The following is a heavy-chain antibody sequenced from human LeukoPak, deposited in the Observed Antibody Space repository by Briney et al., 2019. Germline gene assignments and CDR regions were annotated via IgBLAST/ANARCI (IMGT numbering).Heavy chain of an antibody. CDR3: TKGGRRDILTY. CDR2: IYDSGST. V-gene: IGHV4-59*01. Sequence: SETLSLTRTVSGGSISSYYWSWIRQPPGKGLEWIGYIYDSGSTNYNPSLKSRVTISVDTSKNQFSLKLTSVTAADTAVYYCTKGGRRDILTYWGQGILVTVSP. J-gene: IGHJ4*02. D-gene: IGHD3-9*01. CDR1: GGSISSYY.